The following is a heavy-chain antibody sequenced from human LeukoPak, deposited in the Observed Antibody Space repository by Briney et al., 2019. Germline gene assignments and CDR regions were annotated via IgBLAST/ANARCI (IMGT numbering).Heavy chain of an antibody. CDR1: GYSFTSYW. D-gene: IGHD3-22*01. CDR3: ARRETSGYYPN. Sequence: GESLKISWKGSGYSFTSYWIGWVRQMPGKGLGWMGINYPGDSDTRYSPSFQGQVTISADKSNSTAYLQWNSLKASDTAMYYCARRETSGYYPNWGQGTLVTVSS. V-gene: IGHV5-51*01. J-gene: IGHJ4*02. CDR2: NYPGDSDT.